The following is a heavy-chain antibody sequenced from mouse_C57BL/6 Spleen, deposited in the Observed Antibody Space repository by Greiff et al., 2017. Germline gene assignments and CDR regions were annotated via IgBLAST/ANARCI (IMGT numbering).Heavy chain of an antibody. CDR2: IDPSDSYT. CDR1: GYTFTSYW. D-gene: IGHD2-4*01. V-gene: IGHV1-69*01. CDR3: ASPTYDYDGLAMDD. J-gene: IGHJ4*01. Sequence: QVQLQQPGAELVMPGASVKLSCKASGYTFTSYWMHWVKQRPGQGLEWIGEIDPSDSYTNYNQKFKGQSTLTVDKSSSTAYMQLSSLTSEDSAVYYCASPTYDYDGLAMDDWGQGTSVTVSS.